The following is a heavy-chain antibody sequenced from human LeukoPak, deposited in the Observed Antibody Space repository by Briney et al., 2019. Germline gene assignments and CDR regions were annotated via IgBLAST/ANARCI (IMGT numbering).Heavy chain of an antibody. CDR3: AKLTPRIAAAGTRNWFDP. CDR1: GGSFSGYY. J-gene: IGHJ5*02. Sequence: SETPSLTCAVYGGSFSGYYWSWIRQPPGKGLEWIGEINHSGSTNYNPSLKSRVTISVDTSKNQFSLKLSSVTAADTAVYYCAKLTPRIAAAGTRNWFDPWGQGTLVTVSS. D-gene: IGHD6-13*01. CDR2: INHSGST. V-gene: IGHV4-34*01.